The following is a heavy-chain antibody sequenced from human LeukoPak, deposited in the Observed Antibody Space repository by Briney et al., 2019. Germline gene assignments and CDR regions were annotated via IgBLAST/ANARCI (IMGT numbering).Heavy chain of an antibody. V-gene: IGHV3-53*01. CDR2: LYTDGRT. J-gene: IGHJ4*02. D-gene: IGHD5-18*01. CDR3: AKDDSYQYYFDY. CDR1: GFTVTSNY. Sequence: GGSLRLSCTASGFTVTSNYMSWVRQAPGKGLEWVSILYTDGRTFYADSVKGRFTISRDNSRNTLYLQMNSLRAEDTAVYYCAKDDSYQYYFDYWGQGTLVTVSS.